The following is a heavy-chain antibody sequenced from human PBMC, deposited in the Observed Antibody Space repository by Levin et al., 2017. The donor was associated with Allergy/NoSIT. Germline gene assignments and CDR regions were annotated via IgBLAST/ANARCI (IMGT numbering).Heavy chain of an antibody. V-gene: IGHV3-73*01. J-gene: IGHJ4*02. CDR3: VRHVDGSSWLD. D-gene: IGHD6-13*01. CDR1: GFTFSGSA. CDR2: IRSKTHSYAT. Sequence: GESLKISRAASGFTFSGSAMHWVRQASGKGLEWIGRIRSKTHSYATAYGASMQDRFTISRDDSKNTAYLQVNSLNTEDAAVYYCVRHVDGSSWLDWGQGTLVTVSS.